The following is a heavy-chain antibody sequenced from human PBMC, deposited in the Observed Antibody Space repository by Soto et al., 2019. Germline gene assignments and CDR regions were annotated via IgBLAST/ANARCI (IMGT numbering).Heavy chain of an antibody. V-gene: IGHV1-18*04. Sequence: QVQLVQSGAEVKKPGASVKVSCKASGYTFTSYGISWVRQAPGQGLEWMGWISAYNGNTNYAQKLQGRVTMTTDTSTSTAYMELRSLRADDTSVYYCARDRFSFSPRGAFDIWGQGTMVTVSS. CDR2: ISAYNGNT. J-gene: IGHJ3*02. CDR1: GYTFTSYG. CDR3: ARDRFSFSPRGAFDI. D-gene: IGHD3-3*01.